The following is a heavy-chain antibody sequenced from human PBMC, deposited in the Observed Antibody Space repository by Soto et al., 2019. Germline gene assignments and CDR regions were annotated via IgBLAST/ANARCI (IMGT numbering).Heavy chain of an antibody. CDR2: MNPDGSA. J-gene: IGHJ4*02. CDR1: GFTVSTNY. Sequence: GSLRLSCAASGFTVSTNYMSWVRQAPGEGLGWVSVMNPDGSASYADSVKGRFTISRDNSKNTLYLQMNSLRAEDTAVYYCARDQNYWGQGTLVTVSS. V-gene: IGHV3-53*01. CDR3: ARDQNY.